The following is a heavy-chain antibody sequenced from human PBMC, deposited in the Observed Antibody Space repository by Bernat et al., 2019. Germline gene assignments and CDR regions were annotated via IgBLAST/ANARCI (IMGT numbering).Heavy chain of an antibody. CDR3: ASRSPYYYYGMDV. CDR1: GGSFSGYY. V-gene: IGHV4-34*01. J-gene: IGHJ6*02. CDR2: IYYSGST. Sequence: QVQLQQWGAGLLKPSETLSLTCAVYGGSFSGYYWSWIRQPPGKGLEWIGNIYYSGSTYYNPSLKSRVTISVDTSKNQFSLKLSSVTAADTAVYYCASRSPYYYYGMDVWGQGTTVTVSS.